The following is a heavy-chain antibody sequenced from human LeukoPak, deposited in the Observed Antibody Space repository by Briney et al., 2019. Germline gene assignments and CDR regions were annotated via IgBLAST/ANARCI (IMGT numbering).Heavy chain of an antibody. Sequence: QAGGSLRLSCAASGFTFSSYSMNWVRQAPGKGLEWVSVIYSGDTTYYADSVKGRFTISRDNSKNTLYLQMNSLRAEDTAVYYCARDGEGISMVRGAIYYYYYMDVWGKGTTVTVSS. CDR2: IYSGDTT. CDR1: GFTFSSYS. CDR3: ARDGEGISMVRGAIYYYYYMDV. J-gene: IGHJ6*03. V-gene: IGHV3-66*02. D-gene: IGHD3-10*01.